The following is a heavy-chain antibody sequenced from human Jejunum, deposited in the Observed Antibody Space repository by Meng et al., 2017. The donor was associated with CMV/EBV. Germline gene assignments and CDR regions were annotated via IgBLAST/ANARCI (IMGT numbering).Heavy chain of an antibody. J-gene: IGHJ4*02. CDR2: MNPNSGDT. CDR1: GYSFISYG. CDR3: ARAPRGYSFY. Sequence: CKASGYSFISYGISWVRQATGQGLEWMGWMNPNSGDTGYAQKFQGRVTMTRNTSISTAYMELSRLTSEDTAMYYCARAPRGYSFYWGQGTLVTVSS. V-gene: IGHV1-8*01. D-gene: IGHD5-18*01.